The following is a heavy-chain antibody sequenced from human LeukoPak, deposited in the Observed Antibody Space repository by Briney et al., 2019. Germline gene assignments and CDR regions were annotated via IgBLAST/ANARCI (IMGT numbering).Heavy chain of an antibody. J-gene: IGHJ4*02. D-gene: IGHD1-26*01. Sequence: SETLSLTCAVSGGSILTTNWWSWVRQPPGKGLEWIGEVHLSGASNYNPSHNSRVNMSIDKSKNQLSLELTSVTAADTAIYYCTRESGAFSPFGFWGQGTLVTVSS. CDR2: VHLSGAS. V-gene: IGHV4-4*02. CDR1: GGSILTTNW. CDR3: TRESGAFSPFGF.